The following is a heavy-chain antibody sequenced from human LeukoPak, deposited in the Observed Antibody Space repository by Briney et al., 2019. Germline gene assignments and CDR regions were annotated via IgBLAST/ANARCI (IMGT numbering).Heavy chain of an antibody. CDR3: AKDRDIVVAPLFDC. J-gene: IGHJ4*02. CDR1: GFTFSSYA. V-gene: IGHV3-23*01. D-gene: IGHD2-2*01. CDR2: ISGNGGST. Sequence: GGSLRLSCAASGFTFSSYAMSWVRQAPGKGLEWVSSISGNGGSTYDADSVKGRFTISRDNSKNTLYLQMNGLRAGDTAVYYCAKDRDIVVAPLFDCWGQGTLVTVSS.